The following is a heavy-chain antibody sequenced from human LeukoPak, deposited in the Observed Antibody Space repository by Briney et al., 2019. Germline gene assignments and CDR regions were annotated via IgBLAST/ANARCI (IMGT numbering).Heavy chain of an antibody. V-gene: IGHV6-1*01. CDR1: GDSFSSNSAA. Sequence: SQTLPLTCAISGDSFSSNSAAWNWLRQSPSRGLEWLGRTYYRSKWYNDYAVSVKSRITINPDTSKNQFSLQLNSVTPEGTAVYYCARDYGSGWARDAFDIWGQGTMVTVSS. J-gene: IGHJ3*02. D-gene: IGHD6-19*01. CDR3: ARDYGSGWARDAFDI. CDR2: TYYRSKWYN.